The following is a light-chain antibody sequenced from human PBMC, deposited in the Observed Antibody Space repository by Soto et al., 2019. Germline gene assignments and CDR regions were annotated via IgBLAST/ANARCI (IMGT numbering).Light chain of an antibody. J-gene: IGKJ5*01. CDR2: YIS. CDR1: QSAGNF. CDR3: QQHNQWPIT. V-gene: IGKV3D-15*01. Sequence: EIVMTQSPATLSVSPGETASLSCRASQSAGNFLAWYQQKPGQAPGLLIYYISTRATGIPARFSGSGSGTEFTLTINSLQSEDSAVYYCQQHNQWPITFGQGTRVDIK.